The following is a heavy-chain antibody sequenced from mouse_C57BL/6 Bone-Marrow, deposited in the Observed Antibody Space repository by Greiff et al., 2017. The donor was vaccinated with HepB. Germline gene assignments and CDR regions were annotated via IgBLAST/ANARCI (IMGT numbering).Heavy chain of an antibody. V-gene: IGHV4-1*01. D-gene: IGHD1-1*01. Sequence: EVQLQQSGGGLVQPGGSLKLSCAASGIDFSRYWMSWVRRAPGKGLEWIGEINPDSSTINYAPSLKDKFIISRDNAKNTLYLQMSKVRSEDTALYYCARVGNGSSPWYFDVWGTGTTVTVSS. CDR3: ARVGNGSSPWYFDV. CDR2: INPDSSTI. CDR1: GIDFSRYW. J-gene: IGHJ1*03.